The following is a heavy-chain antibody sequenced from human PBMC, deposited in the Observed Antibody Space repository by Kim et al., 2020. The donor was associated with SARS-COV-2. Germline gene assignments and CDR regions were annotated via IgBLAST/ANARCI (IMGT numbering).Heavy chain of an antibody. Sequence: EGSNKYYADSVKGRLTISRDNSKNTLYLKMNSLRAEDTAVYYCAKAEAYDYWGQGTLVTVSS. CDR2: EGSNK. V-gene: IGHV3-30*02. CDR3: AKAEAYDY. J-gene: IGHJ4*02.